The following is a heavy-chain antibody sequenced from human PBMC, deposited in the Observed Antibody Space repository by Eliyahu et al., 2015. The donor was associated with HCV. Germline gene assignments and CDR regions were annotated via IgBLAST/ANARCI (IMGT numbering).Heavy chain of an antibody. Sequence: EVQLVESGGGLVKPGGSLRLSCXASGXXYSSYSMNWVRQAPGKGLXWVSSISSSSSYIYYADSVKGRFTISRDNAKNSLYLQMNSLRAEDTAVYYCARDYYDSSGYYPNWGQGTLVTVSS. V-gene: IGHV3-21*01. D-gene: IGHD3-22*01. J-gene: IGHJ4*02. CDR2: ISSSSSYI. CDR1: GXXYSSYS. CDR3: ARDYYDSSGYYPN.